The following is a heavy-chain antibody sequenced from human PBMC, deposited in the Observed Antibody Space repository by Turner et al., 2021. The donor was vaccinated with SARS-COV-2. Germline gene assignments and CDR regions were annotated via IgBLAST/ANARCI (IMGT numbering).Heavy chain of an antibody. V-gene: IGHV3-23*01. CDR1: GFTFSSYA. Sequence: EVQLLASGGGLVQPGGSLRLSCAASGFTFSSYAMNWVRQAPGKGLEWVSAISIGGGTTYYADSVKGRFTISRDDPKNTLYLQMNSPRAEDTALYYCAKVGNLGGQGTLVTVSS. CDR2: ISIGGGTT. J-gene: IGHJ4*02. D-gene: IGHD1-7*01. CDR3: AKVGNL.